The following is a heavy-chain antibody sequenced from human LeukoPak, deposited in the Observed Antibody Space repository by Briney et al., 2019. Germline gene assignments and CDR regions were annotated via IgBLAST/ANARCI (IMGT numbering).Heavy chain of an antibody. J-gene: IGHJ3*02. D-gene: IGHD2-21*01. CDR1: GGSISSSSYY. CDR2: IYYSGST. CDR3: ARVSSEVVVPRAFDI. V-gene: IGHV4-39*07. Sequence: SETLSLTCTVSGGSISSSSYYWGWIRQPPGKGLEWIGNIYYSGSTYCNPSLKSRVTISVDTSKNQFSLKLSSVTAADTAVYYCARVSSEVVVPRAFDIWGQGTMVTVSS.